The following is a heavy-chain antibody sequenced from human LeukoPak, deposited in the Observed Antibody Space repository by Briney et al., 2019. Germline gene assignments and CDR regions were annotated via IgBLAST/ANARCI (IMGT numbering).Heavy chain of an antibody. D-gene: IGHD6-6*01. CDR3: AREGKYSSSYYFDY. V-gene: IGHV3-53*01. CDR1: GFSVSSNY. J-gene: IGHJ4*02. CDR2: IYSGGYT. Sequence: GGSLRLSCAASGFSVSSNYMSWVRQAPGKGLEWVSVIYSGGYTNYADSVKGRFTISRDNSKNTLYLQMNSLRVDDTAVYYCAREGKYSSSYYFDYWGQGTLVTVSS.